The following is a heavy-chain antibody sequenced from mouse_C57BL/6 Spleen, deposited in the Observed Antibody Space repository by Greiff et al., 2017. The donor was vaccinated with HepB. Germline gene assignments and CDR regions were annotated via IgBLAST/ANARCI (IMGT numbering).Heavy chain of an antibody. V-gene: IGHV1-82*01. D-gene: IGHD4-1*01. CDR3: ARYWDKNYAMDY. J-gene: IGHJ4*01. Sequence: QVQLQQSGPELVKPGASVKISCKASGYAFSSSWMNWVKQRPGKGLEWIGRIYPGDGDTNYNGKFKGKATLTADKSSSTAYMQLSSLTSEDSAVYFCARYWDKNYAMDYWGQGTSVTVSS. CDR2: IYPGDGDT. CDR1: GYAFSSSW.